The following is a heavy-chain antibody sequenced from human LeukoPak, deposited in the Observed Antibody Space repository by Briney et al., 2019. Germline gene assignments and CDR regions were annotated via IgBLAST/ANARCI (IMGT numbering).Heavy chain of an antibody. CDR1: GFIFSNYG. J-gene: IGHJ4*02. CDR3: ATTLGSGWKFDY. Sequence: GGSLRLSCAASGFIFSNYGIHWVRQAAGKGLQWVAVISYDGSNKYADSVEGRFTISRDNSKNTLFLQMNSLRPDDTAVYYCATTLGSGWKFDYWGQGTLVTVSS. D-gene: IGHD6-19*01. CDR2: ISYDGSNK. V-gene: IGHV3-30*03.